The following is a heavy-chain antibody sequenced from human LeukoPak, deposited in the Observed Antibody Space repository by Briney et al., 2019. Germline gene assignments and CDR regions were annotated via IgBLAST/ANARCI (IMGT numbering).Heavy chain of an antibody. CDR3: ARETASGYLGFDF. V-gene: IGHV1-18*01. D-gene: IGHD3-3*01. Sequence: ASVKVSCKASGYTFTSYGITWVRQAPGQGLECMGWISAYGHTKLARNLQARVTVTIDTSTTTAYMELRSLSSDDTAVYFCARETASGYLGFDFWGQGTLVTVSS. J-gene: IGHJ4*02. CDR1: GYTFTSYG. CDR2: ISAYGHT.